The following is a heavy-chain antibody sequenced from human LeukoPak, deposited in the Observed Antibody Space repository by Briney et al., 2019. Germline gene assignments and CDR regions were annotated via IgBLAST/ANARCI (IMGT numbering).Heavy chain of an antibody. CDR2: ISSTSSYI. CDR3: AREKGSYYYFNY. Sequence: GGSLRLSCAASGFTFSNYNFYWVRQAPGKGLEWVSSISSTSSYIYYADSMKGRFTISRDNAKNSLYLQMNSLRAEDTAVYYCAREKGSYYYFNYWGQGTLATVSS. CDR1: GFTFSNYN. J-gene: IGHJ4*02. V-gene: IGHV3-21*01. D-gene: IGHD1-26*01.